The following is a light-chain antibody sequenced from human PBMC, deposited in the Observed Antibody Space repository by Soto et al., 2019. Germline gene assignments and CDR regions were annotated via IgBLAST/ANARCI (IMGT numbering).Light chain of an antibody. J-gene: IGLJ2*01. Sequence: QLVLTQSPSASASLGASVKLTCTLSSGHSTYAIAWHQQQPEKGPRYLMEINSDGSHNKGDGIPDRFSGSSSGTERYLTISSLQSGDEADYYCQAGDTHVIFGGGTKVTVL. V-gene: IGLV4-69*01. CDR2: INSDGSH. CDR1: SGHSTYA. CDR3: QAGDTHVI.